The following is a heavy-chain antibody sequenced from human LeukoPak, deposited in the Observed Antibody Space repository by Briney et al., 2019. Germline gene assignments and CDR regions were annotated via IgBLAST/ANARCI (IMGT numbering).Heavy chain of an antibody. CDR3: AGGDPLYGVDV. CDR2: IIPIFGTA. Sequence: SVKVSCTASGGTFSSYAISWVRQAPGQGLEWMGGIIPIFGTANYAQKFQGRVTMTRNTSISTAYMELSSLRSEDTAVYYCAGGDPLYGVDVWGQGTTVTVSS. D-gene: IGHD4-17*01. V-gene: IGHV1-69*05. J-gene: IGHJ6*02. CDR1: GGTFSSYA.